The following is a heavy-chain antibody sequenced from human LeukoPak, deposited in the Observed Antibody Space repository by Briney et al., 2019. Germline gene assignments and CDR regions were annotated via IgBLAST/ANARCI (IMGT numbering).Heavy chain of an antibody. D-gene: IGHD2-2*01. J-gene: IGHJ4*02. CDR2: IYTSGST. V-gene: IGHV4-4*07. CDR3: ARDPYCTSTSCYPFDY. Sequence: PPETLCLSCTVSGGSISIYYWSWIRQTAGKGLECIGRIYTSGSTKYNPSLKSRVTMSVDTSKNQFSLRLSSVTAADTAVYYCARDPYCTSTSCYPFDYWGQGILVTVSS. CDR1: GGSISIYY.